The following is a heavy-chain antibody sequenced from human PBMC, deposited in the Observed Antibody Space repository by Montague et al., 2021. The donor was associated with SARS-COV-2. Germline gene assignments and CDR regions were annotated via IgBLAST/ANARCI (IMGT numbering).Heavy chain of an antibody. V-gene: IGHV4-34*01. J-gene: IGHJ4*02. D-gene: IGHD3-10*01. CDR1: GGSFSGYY. Sequence: SETLSLTCAVYGGSFSGYYWSWIRQSPEKGLEWIGEINQSGRTNNNPSLKSRVIISVDTSKNQFSLKLSSVTAADTAVYYCARRGSSVWGVTVSAELGYWGQGILVIVSS. CDR3: ARRGSSVWGVTVSAELGY. CDR2: INQSGRT.